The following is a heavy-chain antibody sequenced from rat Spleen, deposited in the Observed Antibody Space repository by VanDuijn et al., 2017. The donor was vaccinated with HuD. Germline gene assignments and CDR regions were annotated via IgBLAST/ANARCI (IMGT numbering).Heavy chain of an antibody. CDR2: ISYDGSAT. Sequence: EVQLVESGGDLVQPGRSVKLSCAASGFAFSTFPMAWVRQAPTKGLEWVASISYDGSATYYRDSVKGRFTLSRDNAKSTLYLQMDSLRSEDTATYYCTKRDFSRIPDYWGQGVMVTVSS. D-gene: IGHD1-6*01. CDR1: GFAFSTFP. V-gene: IGHV5-46*01. CDR3: TKRDFSRIPDY. J-gene: IGHJ2*01.